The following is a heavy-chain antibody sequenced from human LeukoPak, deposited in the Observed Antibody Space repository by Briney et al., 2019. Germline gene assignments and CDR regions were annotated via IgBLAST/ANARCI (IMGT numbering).Heavy chain of an antibody. CDR2: INTDGSST. V-gene: IGHV3-74*01. D-gene: IGHD1-1*01. J-gene: IGHJ4*02. CDR3: AREWKKTGAFDY. CDR1: GFTFSSFW. Sequence: GGSLRLSCAASGFTFSSFWMHWVRQAPGKGLVWVSFINTDGSSTTYADSVMGRFTVSRDNAKNTLYLQMSGLRAEDTAVYYCAREWKKTGAFDYWGQGTLVTVSS.